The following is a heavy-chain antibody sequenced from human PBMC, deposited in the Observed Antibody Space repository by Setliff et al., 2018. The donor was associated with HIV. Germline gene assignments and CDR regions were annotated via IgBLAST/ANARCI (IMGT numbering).Heavy chain of an antibody. CDR3: ARDGGNPRYSGTYNY. Sequence: SETLSLTCTVSGGSISSSRYYWGWIRQPPGMGLEWIGSIYYSGTTYYNPSLKSRVTISVDTSKNQFSLKLTSVTAADTAMYFCARDGGNPRYSGTYNYWGQGALVSVSS. CDR2: IYYSGTT. J-gene: IGHJ4*02. V-gene: IGHV4-39*07. D-gene: IGHD1-26*01. CDR1: GGSISSSRYY.